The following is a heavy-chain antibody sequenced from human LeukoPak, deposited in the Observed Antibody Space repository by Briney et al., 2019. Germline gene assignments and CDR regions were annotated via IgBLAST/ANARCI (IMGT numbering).Heavy chain of an antibody. Sequence: GGSLRLSCAASGFTFSSYAMSWVRQAPGKGLEWVSAISGSGGSTYYADSVKGRFTISRDNSKNTLYLQMNSLRAEDTAVYYCANAPTAMVQPRLDYWGQGTLVTVSS. V-gene: IGHV3-23*01. CDR1: GFTFSSYA. D-gene: IGHD5-18*01. J-gene: IGHJ4*02. CDR2: ISGSGGST. CDR3: ANAPTAMVQPRLDY.